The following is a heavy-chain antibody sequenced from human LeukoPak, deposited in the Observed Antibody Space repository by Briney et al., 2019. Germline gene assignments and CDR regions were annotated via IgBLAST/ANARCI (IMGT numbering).Heavy chain of an antibody. CDR2: IYYSGST. Sequence: SETLSLTCTVSGGSISSSSYYWGWIRQPPGRGLEWIGSIYYSGSTYYNPSLKSRVTISVDTSKNQFSLKLSSVTAADTAVYYCARGNVAAYYFDYWGQGTLVTVSS. V-gene: IGHV4-39*01. J-gene: IGHJ4*02. D-gene: IGHD6-25*01. CDR1: GGSISSSSYY. CDR3: ARGNVAAYYFDY.